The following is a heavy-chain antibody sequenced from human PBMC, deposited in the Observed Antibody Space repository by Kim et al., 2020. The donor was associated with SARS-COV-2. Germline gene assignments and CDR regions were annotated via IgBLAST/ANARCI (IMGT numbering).Heavy chain of an antibody. V-gene: IGHV4-38-2*02. CDR1: GYSISSGYY. Sequence: SETLSLTCTVSGYSISSGYYWGWIRQPPGKGLEWIGSIYHSGSTYYNPSLKSRVNISVDTSKNQFSLKLSSVTAADTAVYYCARSGGEINTYGMDVWGQGTTVTVSS. J-gene: IGHJ6*02. CDR2: IYHSGST. CDR3: ARSGGEINTYGMDV. D-gene: IGHD3-10*01.